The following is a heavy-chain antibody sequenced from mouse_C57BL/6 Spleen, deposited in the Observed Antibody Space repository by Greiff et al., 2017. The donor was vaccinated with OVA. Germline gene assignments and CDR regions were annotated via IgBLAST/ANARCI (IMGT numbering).Heavy chain of an antibody. CDR2: INPYNGGT. Sequence: VQLKQSGPVLVKPGASVKMSCKASGYTFTDYYMNWVKQSHGKSLEWIGVINPYNGGTSYNQKFKGKATLTVDKSSSTAYMELNSLTSEDSAVYYCARRGGSRDFDVWGTGTTVTVSS. D-gene: IGHD1-1*01. V-gene: IGHV1-19*01. CDR3: ARRGGSRDFDV. J-gene: IGHJ1*03. CDR1: GYTFTDYY.